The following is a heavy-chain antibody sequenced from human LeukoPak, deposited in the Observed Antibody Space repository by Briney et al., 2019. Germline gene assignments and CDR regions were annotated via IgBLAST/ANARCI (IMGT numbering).Heavy chain of an antibody. Sequence: PGGSLRLSCAASGFTFSNAWMSWVRQAPGKGLEWVGRIKSKTDGGTTDYAAPVKGRFTISRDDSKNTLYLQMNSLKTEDTAVYYCTPPGEMATIWPHWGQGTLVTVSS. D-gene: IGHD5-24*01. CDR2: IKSKTDGGTT. J-gene: IGHJ4*02. CDR1: GFTFSNAW. CDR3: TPPGEMATIWPH. V-gene: IGHV3-15*01.